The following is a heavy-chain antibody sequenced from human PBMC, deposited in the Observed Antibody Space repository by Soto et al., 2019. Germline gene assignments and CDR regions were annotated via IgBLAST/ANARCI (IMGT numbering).Heavy chain of an antibody. CDR2: ISAYNGDT. Sequence: QVQLVQSGAEVKKPGASVKVSCKASGYTFTSHGINWVRQAPGQGLELMGWISAYNGDTKYEQKLQGRVTMTTDASSSTGYMELKSLSSDDTAVYFCASDPSNTSGNRILFDPWGQGTQVTVSS. CDR1: GYTFTSHG. D-gene: IGHD6-19*01. J-gene: IGHJ5*02. CDR3: ASDPSNTSGNRILFDP. V-gene: IGHV1-18*04.